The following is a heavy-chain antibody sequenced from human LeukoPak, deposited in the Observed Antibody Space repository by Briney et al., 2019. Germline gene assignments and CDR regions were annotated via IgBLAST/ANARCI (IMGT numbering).Heavy chain of an antibody. Sequence: GGSLRLSCAASGFSFSTYRMHWVRQAPGKVLVWVSRMSGDGSNTDYADSVKGRFTISRDNTKKTLYLQMNSLRAEDTAVYYCSRGISSDWAQGTLVTVSS. CDR1: GFSFSTYR. J-gene: IGHJ4*02. V-gene: IGHV3-74*01. D-gene: IGHD6-13*01. CDR3: SRGISSD. CDR2: MSGDGSNT.